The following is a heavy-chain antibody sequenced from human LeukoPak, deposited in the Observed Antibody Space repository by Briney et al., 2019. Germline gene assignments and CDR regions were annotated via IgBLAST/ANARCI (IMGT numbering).Heavy chain of an antibody. J-gene: IGHJ6*02. CDR2: INHSGST. V-gene: IGHV4-34*01. Sequence: SETLSLTCAVYGGSFSGYYWSWIRQPPGKGLEWIGEINHSGSTNYNPSLKSRVTISVDTSKNQFSLKLGSVTAADTAVYYCASPGVVPAAMDSYGMDVWGQGTTVTVSS. CDR1: GGSFSGYY. CDR3: ASPGVVPAAMDSYGMDV. D-gene: IGHD2-2*01.